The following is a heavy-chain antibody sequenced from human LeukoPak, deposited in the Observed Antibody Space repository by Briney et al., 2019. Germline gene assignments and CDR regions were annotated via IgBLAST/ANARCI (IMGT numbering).Heavy chain of an antibody. CDR3: AREAGSYGDDYYFDY. D-gene: IGHD5-18*01. J-gene: IGHJ4*02. Sequence: GGSLRLSCAASGFTVSSNYMSWVRQAPGKGLEWVSVIYSGGSTYYADSVKGRFTISRDNSKKTLYLQMNSLGAEDTAVYYCAREAGSYGDDYYFDYWGQGTLVTVSS. CDR2: IYSGGST. CDR1: GFTVSSNY. V-gene: IGHV3-53*01.